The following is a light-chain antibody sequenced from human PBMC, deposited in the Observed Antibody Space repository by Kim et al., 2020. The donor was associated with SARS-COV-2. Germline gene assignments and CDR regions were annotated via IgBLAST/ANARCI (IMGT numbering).Light chain of an antibody. V-gene: IGKV1-12*01. Sequence: DIQMTQSPSSVSASAGDRVTITCRASQGISGCLAWYQQKPGKAPNLLIYAASTLQSGVPSRFSGSRSGTDFTLTISSLQPEDFATYYCQQTNNFPYTFGQGTKVDIK. CDR3: QQTNNFPYT. CDR2: AAS. CDR1: QGISGC. J-gene: IGKJ2*01.